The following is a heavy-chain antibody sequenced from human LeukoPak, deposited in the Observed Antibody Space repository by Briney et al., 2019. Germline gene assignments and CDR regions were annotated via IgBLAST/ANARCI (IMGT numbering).Heavy chain of an antibody. CDR2: IYHSGST. CDR3: ARGGRTGTTRWFDP. Sequence: SETLSLTCTVSGGSISSGGYYWSWIRQPPGKGLEWIGYIYHSGSTYYNPSLKSRVTISVDRSKNQFSLKLSSVTAADTAVYYCARGGRTGTTRWFDPWGQGTLVTVSS. CDR1: GGSISSGGYY. V-gene: IGHV4-30-2*01. J-gene: IGHJ5*02. D-gene: IGHD1-7*01.